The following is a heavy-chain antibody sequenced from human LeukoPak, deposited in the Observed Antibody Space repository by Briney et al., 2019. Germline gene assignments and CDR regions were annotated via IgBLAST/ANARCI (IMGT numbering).Heavy chain of an antibody. CDR3: GKDPSVAVAGAPVDY. J-gene: IGHJ4*02. D-gene: IGHD6-19*01. Sequence: TGGSLRLSCAASGFTFSSYAMSWVPKAPGKGLVWVSAISGSGGSTYYADSVKGRFTISRDKSKNTLYLQMNSLRAEDTAVYYCGKDPSVAVAGAPVDYWGQGTLVTVSS. CDR2: ISGSGGST. V-gene: IGHV3-23*01. CDR1: GFTFSSYA.